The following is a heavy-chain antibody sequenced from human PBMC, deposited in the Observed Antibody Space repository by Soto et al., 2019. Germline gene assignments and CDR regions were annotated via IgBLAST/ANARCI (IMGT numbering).Heavy chain of an antibody. CDR2: ISYDGSNK. Sequence: WGSLRLSCAASGFTFSSYAMHWVRQAPGKGLEWVAVISYDGSNKYYADSVKGRFTISRDNSKNTLYLQMNSLRAEDTAVYYCASTYYDFWSGYYTPYYYYYYGMDVWGQGTTVTVSS. CDR1: GFTFSSYA. J-gene: IGHJ6*02. CDR3: ASTYYDFWSGYYTPYYYYYYGMDV. V-gene: IGHV3-30-3*01. D-gene: IGHD3-3*01.